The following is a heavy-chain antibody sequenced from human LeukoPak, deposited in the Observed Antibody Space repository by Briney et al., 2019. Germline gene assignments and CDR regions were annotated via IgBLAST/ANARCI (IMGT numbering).Heavy chain of an antibody. V-gene: IGHV3-73*01. CDR3: TSYDYGDYSGAFDI. CDR1: GFTFSGLA. Sequence: GGSLRLSCAASGFTFSGLAMHWVRQASGKGLEWVGRIRSKANSYTTAYVASVKGRFTISRDDSKNTAYLQMNSLKTEDTAVYYCTSYDYGDYSGAFDIWGQGTMVTVSS. CDR2: IRSKANSYTT. J-gene: IGHJ3*02. D-gene: IGHD4-17*01.